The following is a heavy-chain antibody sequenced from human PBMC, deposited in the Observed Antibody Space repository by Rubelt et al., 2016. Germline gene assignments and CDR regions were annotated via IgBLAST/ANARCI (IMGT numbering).Heavy chain of an antibody. CDR3: ARDGGYSYGPLGPGDYYYGMDV. V-gene: IGHV7-4-1*02. J-gene: IGHJ6*02. CDR2: INTNTGNP. Sequence: QVQLVQSGSELKKPGASVKVSCKASGYTFTSYAMNWVRQAPGQGLEWMGWINTNTGNPTYAQGFTGRFVFSLDTSVSTAYLQISSVKAEDTAVYYCARDGGYSYGPLGPGDYYYGMDVWGQGTTVTVSS. D-gene: IGHD5-18*01. CDR1: GYTFTSYA.